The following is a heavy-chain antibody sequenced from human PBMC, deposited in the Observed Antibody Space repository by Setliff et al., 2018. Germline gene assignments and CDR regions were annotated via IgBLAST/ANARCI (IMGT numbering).Heavy chain of an antibody. J-gene: IGHJ6*02. CDR2: IIPIFGTA. Sequence: SVKVSCKASGGTFSSYAISWVRQAPGQGLEWMGGIIPIFGTADYAQKFQGRVTITADESTSTAYMELSSLRSEDTAVYYCARDRPPMVRGVIIGTTRYYYGMDVWGQGTTVTVSS. CDR1: GGTFSSYA. V-gene: IGHV1-69*13. CDR3: ARDRPPMVRGVIIGTTRYYYGMDV. D-gene: IGHD3-10*01.